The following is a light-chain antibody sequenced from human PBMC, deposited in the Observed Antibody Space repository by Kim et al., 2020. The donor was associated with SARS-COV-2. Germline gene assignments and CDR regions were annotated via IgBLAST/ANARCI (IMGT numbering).Light chain of an antibody. CDR1: QNINSN. CDR2: GAS. CDR3: QQYNDWLRT. V-gene: IGKV3-15*01. Sequence: VSPGERATLSCRASQNINSNLAWYQQKRGQAPRLLIYGASTRATGIPARFSGSGSGTEFTLTISSLQSEDFAVYYCQQYNDWLRTFGRGTKVDIK. J-gene: IGKJ1*01.